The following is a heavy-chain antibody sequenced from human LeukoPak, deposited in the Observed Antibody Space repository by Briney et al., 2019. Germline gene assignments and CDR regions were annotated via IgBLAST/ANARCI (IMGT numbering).Heavy chain of an antibody. J-gene: IGHJ6*02. CDR3: ARGYTSGYYGYYYYGMDV. CDR1: GGSFSGYY. Sequence: SETLSLTWVVDGGSFSGYYWSWIRQPPGKGMEWVGEINHSGSTNYNPSLKSRVTISVDTSKNQFSLKLSSVTAADTAVYYCARGYTSGYYGYYYYGMDVWGQGTTVTVSS. V-gene: IGHV4-34*01. D-gene: IGHD3-22*01. CDR2: INHSGST.